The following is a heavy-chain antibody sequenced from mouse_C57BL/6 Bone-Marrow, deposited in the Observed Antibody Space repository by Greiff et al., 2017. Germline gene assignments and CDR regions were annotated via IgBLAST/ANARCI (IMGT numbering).Heavy chain of an antibody. CDR2: IRLKSDNYAT. J-gene: IGHJ4*01. D-gene: IGHD2-2*01. CDR3: TGRYGYDPYYYAMDY. V-gene: IGHV6-3*01. CDR1: GFTFSNYW. Sequence: EVQGVESGGGLVQPGGSMKLSCVASGFTFSNYWMNWVRQSPEKGLEWVAQIRLKSDNYATHYAESVKGRFTISRDDSKSSVYLQMNNLRAEDTGIYYCTGRYGYDPYYYAMDYWGQGTSVTVSS.